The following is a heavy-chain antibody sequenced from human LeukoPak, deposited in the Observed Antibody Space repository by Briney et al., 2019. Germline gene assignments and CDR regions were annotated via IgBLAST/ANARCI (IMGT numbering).Heavy chain of an antibody. V-gene: IGHV3-23*01. D-gene: IGHD3-22*01. J-gene: IGHJ4*02. CDR3: AKRGVVIRVILVGFHKEAYYFDS. CDR2: ISGSAGGT. Sequence: GGSLRLSCAVSGITLSNYGMSWVRQAPGKGLEWVAGISGSAGGTNYADSVKGRFTISRDNSKNTLHLQMNRLRAEDTAVYFCAKRGVVIRVILVGFHKEAYYFDSRGQGALVTVSS. CDR1: GITLSNYG.